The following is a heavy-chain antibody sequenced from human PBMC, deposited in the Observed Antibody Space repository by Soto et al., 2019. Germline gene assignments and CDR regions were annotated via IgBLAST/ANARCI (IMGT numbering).Heavy chain of an antibody. D-gene: IGHD2-15*01. V-gene: IGHV4-4*07. Sequence: PXETLSLSCPVSGGSISSYYWSWIRQPSGKGLEWIGLIYTSGSTNYNPSLKSRVTMSVDTSKNQFSLKLSSVTAADTAVYYCAKTRGYCSGGSCYPHYYGMDVWGQGTTVTV. J-gene: IGHJ6*02. CDR2: IYTSGST. CDR1: GGSISSYY. CDR3: AKTRGYCSGGSCYPHYYGMDV.